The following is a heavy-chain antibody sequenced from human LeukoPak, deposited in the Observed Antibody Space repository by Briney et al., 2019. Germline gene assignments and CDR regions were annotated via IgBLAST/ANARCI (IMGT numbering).Heavy chain of an antibody. CDR1: GFTFSSYG. J-gene: IGHJ4*02. Sequence: GGSLRLSCAASGFTFSSYGMHWVRQAPGKGLEWVAVISYDGSNKYYADSVKGRFTISRDNAKNSLYLQMNSLRAEDTAVYYCARDYRPLPRLDYWGQGTLVTVSS. CDR2: ISYDGSNK. V-gene: IGHV3-30*03. CDR3: ARDYRPLPRLDY.